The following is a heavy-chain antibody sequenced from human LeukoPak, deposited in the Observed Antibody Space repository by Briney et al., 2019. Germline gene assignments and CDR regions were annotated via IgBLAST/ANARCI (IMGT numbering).Heavy chain of an antibody. D-gene: IGHD2-2*01. V-gene: IGHV1-69*05. J-gene: IGHJ6*03. Sequence: ASVKVSCKASGGTFSSYAISWVRQAPGQGLEWMGGIIPIFGTANYAQKFQGRVTITTDESTSTAYMELSSLRSEDTAVYYCASGGTVVVPGSYYYHMDVWGKGTTVTVSS. CDR3: ASGGTVVVPGSYYYHMDV. CDR2: IIPIFGTA. CDR1: GGTFSSYA.